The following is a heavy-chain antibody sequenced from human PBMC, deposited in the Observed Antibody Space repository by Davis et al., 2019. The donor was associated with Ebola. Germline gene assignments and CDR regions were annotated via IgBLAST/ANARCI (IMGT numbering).Heavy chain of an antibody. J-gene: IGHJ4*02. D-gene: IGHD6-6*01. V-gene: IGHV1-8*01. CDR3: ARGSDGSSDL. CDR2: MNSNSGNT. Sequence: AASVKVSCKASGYTFTRYDINWVRRAPGQGLEWMGWMNSNSGNTGYAQKFQGRITMTRNTFMRTAYMELNGLTSEDTAVYYCARGSDGSSDLWGQGTLVTVSS. CDR1: GYTFTRYD.